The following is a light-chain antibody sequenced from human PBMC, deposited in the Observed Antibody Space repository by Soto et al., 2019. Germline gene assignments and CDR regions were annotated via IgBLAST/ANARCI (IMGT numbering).Light chain of an antibody. V-gene: IGKV3-20*01. CDR2: GSS. CDR1: QSINNNY. Sequence: EVVLTQSPGTLSLSPGERATLSCRGSQSINNNYLAWYQQRPGQAPRLLIYGSSDRATGIPDRFSGSGSGTDFTLTISRLEPEDFAGYYCHQYGSSPPYTFGQGTKLEI. J-gene: IGKJ2*01. CDR3: HQYGSSPPYT.